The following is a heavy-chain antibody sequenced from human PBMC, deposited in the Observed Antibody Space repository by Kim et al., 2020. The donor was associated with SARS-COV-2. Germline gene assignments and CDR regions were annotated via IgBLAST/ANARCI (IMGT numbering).Heavy chain of an antibody. J-gene: IGHJ5*02. CDR3: ARYRSVVTAIRGLFIGCWFDP. CDR1: GGSFSGYY. D-gene: IGHD2-21*02. CDR2: INHSGST. V-gene: IGHV4-34*01. Sequence: SETLSLTCAVYGGSFSGYYWSWIRQPPGKGLEWIGEINHSGSTNYNPSLKSRVTISVDTSKNQFSLKLSSVTAADTAVYYCARYRSVVTAIRGLFIGCWFDPWGQGTLVTVSS.